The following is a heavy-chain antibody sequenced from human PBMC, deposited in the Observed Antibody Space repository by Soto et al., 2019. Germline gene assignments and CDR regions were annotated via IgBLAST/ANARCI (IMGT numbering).Heavy chain of an antibody. Sequence: ASVKVSCKASGYTFTGYYMHWVRQAPGQGLEWMGWINPNSGGTNYAQKFQGWVTMTRDTSISTAYMELSRLRSDDTAVYYCARDRLNWNYGKSYYYYGMDVWGQGTTVTVSS. CDR2: INPNSGGT. D-gene: IGHD1-7*01. J-gene: IGHJ6*02. CDR1: GYTFTGYY. CDR3: ARDRLNWNYGKSYYYYGMDV. V-gene: IGHV1-2*04.